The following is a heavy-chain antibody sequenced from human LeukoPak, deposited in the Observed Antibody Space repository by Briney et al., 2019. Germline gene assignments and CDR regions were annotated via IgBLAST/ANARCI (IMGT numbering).Heavy chain of an antibody. CDR1: GGTFNSYT. CDR3: EAIETVYTGLTPDDY. J-gene: IGHJ4*02. Sequence: ASVKVSCKASGGTFNSYTISWVRQAPGQGLEWMGRIIPIYGTPNYAQKFQGRVTITADESTSTAYMEMTSLRSEDTAVYYCEAIETVYTGLTPDDYWGQGTLVTVSS. D-gene: IGHD5-12*01. CDR2: IIPIYGTP. V-gene: IGHV1-69*13.